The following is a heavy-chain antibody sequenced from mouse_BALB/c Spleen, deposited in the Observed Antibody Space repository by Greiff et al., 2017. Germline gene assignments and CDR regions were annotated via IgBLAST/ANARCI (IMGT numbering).Heavy chain of an antibody. CDR2: IWSGGST. Sequence: VQLQQSGPGLVQPSQSLSITCTVSGFSLTSYGVHWVRQSPGKGLEWLGVIWSGGSTDYNAAFISRLSISKDNSKSQVFFKMNSLQADDTAIYYCARNYGPYYYAMDYWGQGTSVTVSS. D-gene: IGHD1-1*02. J-gene: IGHJ4*01. V-gene: IGHV2-4-1*01. CDR3: ARNYGPYYYAMDY. CDR1: GFSLTSYG.